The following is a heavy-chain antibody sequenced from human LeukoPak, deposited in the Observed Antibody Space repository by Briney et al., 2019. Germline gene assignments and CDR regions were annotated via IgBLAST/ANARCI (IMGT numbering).Heavy chain of an antibody. Sequence: SVKVSCKASGGTFSSQAISWVRQAPGQGLEWMGGIIPIFGTANYAQKFQGRVTITADESTSTAYMELSSLRSKDTAVYYCARDLGYYGSGSYEYWGQGTLVTVSS. V-gene: IGHV1-69*13. D-gene: IGHD3-10*01. CDR3: ARDLGYYGSGSYEY. CDR2: IIPIFGTA. J-gene: IGHJ4*02. CDR1: GGTFSSQA.